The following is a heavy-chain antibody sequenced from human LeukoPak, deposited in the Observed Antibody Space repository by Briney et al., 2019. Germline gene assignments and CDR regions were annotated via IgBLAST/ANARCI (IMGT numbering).Heavy chain of an antibody. Sequence: SETLSLTCTVSGGSISSYYWGWIRQPPGKGLEWIGSIYHSGSTYYNPSLKSRVTISVDTSKNQFSLKLSSVTAADTAVYYCARQDSSGWYFYWGQGTLVTVSS. CDR1: GGSISSYY. CDR2: IYHSGST. J-gene: IGHJ4*02. V-gene: IGHV4-38-2*02. D-gene: IGHD6-19*01. CDR3: ARQDSSGWYFY.